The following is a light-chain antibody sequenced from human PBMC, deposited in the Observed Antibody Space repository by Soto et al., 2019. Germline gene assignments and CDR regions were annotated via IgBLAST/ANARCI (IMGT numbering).Light chain of an antibody. Sequence: DIQMTQSPSTLSASVGDSVPITCRASQSISDWLAWYQQKPGKAPNLLIYKASSLESGVPSRFSGSGSGTEFTLTISSVQPDDFAAYYCQQYKSDPYTFGQGTKLEIK. CDR1: QSISDW. CDR3: QQYKSDPYT. CDR2: KAS. V-gene: IGKV1-5*03. J-gene: IGKJ2*01.